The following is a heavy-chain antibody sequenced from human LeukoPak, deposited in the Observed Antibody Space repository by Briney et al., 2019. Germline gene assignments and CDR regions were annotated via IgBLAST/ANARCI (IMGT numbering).Heavy chain of an antibody. CDR3: ARHRGSNLNRSFDF. Sequence: SETLSLTCTVSGGSISSSYWSWIRQPPGKGLEWIGYIHHSGSTSSNPSLKSRVTISIDTSKNQFSLMLSSVTASDTAVYFCARHRGSNLNRSFDFWGQGTLVTVSS. D-gene: IGHD1-14*01. J-gene: IGHJ4*02. CDR1: GGSISSSY. CDR2: IHHSGST. V-gene: IGHV4-59*08.